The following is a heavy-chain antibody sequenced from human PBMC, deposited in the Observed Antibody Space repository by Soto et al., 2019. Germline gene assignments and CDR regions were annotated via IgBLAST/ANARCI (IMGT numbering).Heavy chain of an antibody. CDR3: ASDIAAAGTGGWFDP. J-gene: IGHJ5*02. V-gene: IGHV3-21*01. D-gene: IGHD6-13*01. CDR2: ISSSSSYI. Sequence: GGSLRLSCAASGFTFSSYSMNWVRQAPGKGLEWVSSISSSSSYIYYADSVKGRFTISRDNAKNSLYLQMNSLRAEDTAVYYCASDIAAAGTGGWFDPWGQGTLVTVSS. CDR1: GFTFSSYS.